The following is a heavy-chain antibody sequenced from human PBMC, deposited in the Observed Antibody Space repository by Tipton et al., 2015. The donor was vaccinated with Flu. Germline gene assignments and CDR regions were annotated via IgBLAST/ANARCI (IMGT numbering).Heavy chain of an antibody. Sequence: TLSLTCSVSGGSFSGYYWTWIRQPPGKGLEWIGEINHSGSTHYSSSLKSRVTISVDTSKNLFSLEMRSVTAADMAVYYCARRDFSNYVSDPKNWFDPWGQGTLVTVSS. D-gene: IGHD4-11*01. CDR3: ARRDFSNYVSDPKNWFDP. J-gene: IGHJ5*02. CDR1: GGSFSGYY. CDR2: INHSGST. V-gene: IGHV4-34*01.